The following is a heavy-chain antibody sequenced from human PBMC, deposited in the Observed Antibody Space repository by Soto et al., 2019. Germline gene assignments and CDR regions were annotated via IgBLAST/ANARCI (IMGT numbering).Heavy chain of an antibody. V-gene: IGHV4-30-4*01. CDR2: MFYSGSP. CDR3: ARVRRYYYYAMDV. J-gene: IGHJ6*02. Sequence: QVQLQASGPRLVKPSQTLSLTCTVSGGSISDSDYYWGWIRQPPGKGLEWIGYMFYSGSPYSNPSLKSRVTISVDTPKTQFSLRLTSVTAADTAVYYCARVRRYYYYAMDVWGHGTTVTVSS. CDR1: GGSISDSDYY.